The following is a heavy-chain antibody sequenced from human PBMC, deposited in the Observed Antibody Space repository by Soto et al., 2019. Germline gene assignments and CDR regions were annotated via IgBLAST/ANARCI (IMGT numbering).Heavy chain of an antibody. CDR2: INGGNGNT. CDR3: ARGLFGMVRGVTSYNWFDP. D-gene: IGHD3-10*01. CDR1: GYTFTSYA. Sequence: QVQLVQSGAEVEKPGASVKVSCKASGYTFTSYAMHWLRQAPGQRLEWMGWINGGNGNTKYSQKFQGRVTITRDTSASTAYMELSSLRSEDTAVYYCARGLFGMVRGVTSYNWFDPWGQGTPVTVTS. J-gene: IGHJ5*02. V-gene: IGHV1-3*01.